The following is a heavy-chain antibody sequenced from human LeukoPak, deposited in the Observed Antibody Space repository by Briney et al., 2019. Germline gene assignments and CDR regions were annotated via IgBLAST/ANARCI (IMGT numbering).Heavy chain of an antibody. CDR3: ARGGPPGY. J-gene: IGHJ4*02. CDR2: MNPNSGNT. CDR1: GYTFTSYD. V-gene: IGHV1-8*01. Sequence: AASVKVSCKASGYTFTSYDINWVRQATGQGLEWMGWMNPNSGNTGYAQKFQRSVTITRKTTISTAYMELGSLRLEDTAVYYCARGGPPGYWGEGTLATVSS.